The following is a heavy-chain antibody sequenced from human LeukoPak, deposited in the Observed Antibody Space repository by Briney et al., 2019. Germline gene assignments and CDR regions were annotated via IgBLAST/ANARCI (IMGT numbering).Heavy chain of an antibody. Sequence: GGSLRLSCAASGFTFNNYAMSWVRQAPGKGLEWVSGISGSGASTYYADSVKGRFTGSRDNSKNTLYLQMNSLRAEDTAVYYCARGVGGHAFDIWGQGTMVTVSS. V-gene: IGHV3-23*01. CDR1: GFTFNNYA. CDR3: ARGVGGHAFDI. J-gene: IGHJ3*02. D-gene: IGHD1-26*01. CDR2: ISGSGAST.